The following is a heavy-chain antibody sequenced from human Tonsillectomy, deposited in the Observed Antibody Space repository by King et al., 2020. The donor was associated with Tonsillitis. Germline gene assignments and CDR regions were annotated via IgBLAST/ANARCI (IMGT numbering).Heavy chain of an antibody. CDR2: IKSKTDGGTI. J-gene: IGHJ4*02. V-gene: IGHV3-15*01. CDR1: GFTLSNAW. Sequence: QLVQSGGGLVKPGGSLRISCAASGFTLSNAWMSWVRQAPGRGLEWVARIKSKTDGGTIDYAAPVKGRFTISKNDSINTLYLQMNSLKTEDTAVYYCTSRGYWGQGTLVTVSS. CDR3: TSRGY. D-gene: IGHD1-1*01.